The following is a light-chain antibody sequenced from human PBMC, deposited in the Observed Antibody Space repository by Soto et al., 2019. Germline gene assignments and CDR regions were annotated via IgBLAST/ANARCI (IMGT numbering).Light chain of an antibody. J-gene: IGKJ1*01. CDR1: QSVSSY. CDR3: QQRSNWATWT. Sequence: DIVLTQSPATLSLSPGEKTTLSCRASQSVSSYLAWYQQKPGQAPRLLIYDASNRATGIPARFSGSASRTDFTLTISSLEPEEFAVYYCQQRSNWATWTFGQGTKWIS. V-gene: IGKV3-11*01. CDR2: DAS.